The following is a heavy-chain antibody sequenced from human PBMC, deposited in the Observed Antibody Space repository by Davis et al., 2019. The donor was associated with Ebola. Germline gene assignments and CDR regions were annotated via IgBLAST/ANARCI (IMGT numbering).Heavy chain of an antibody. J-gene: IGHJ4*02. CDR2: LIPIFGTP. Sequence: SVKVSCKAAGGTLRTHGISWVRQAPGQGLEWMGGLIPIFGTPNYAQKFQGRVTIIADESTSTAYMEVGSLRPDDTAVYYCARAQFPTTSDHWGQGTLVTVSS. V-gene: IGHV1-69*13. D-gene: IGHD1-1*01. CDR3: ARAQFPTTSDH. CDR1: GGTLRTHG.